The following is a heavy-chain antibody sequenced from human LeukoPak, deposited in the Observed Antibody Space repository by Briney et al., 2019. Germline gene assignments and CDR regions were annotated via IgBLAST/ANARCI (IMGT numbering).Heavy chain of an antibody. CDR1: GYTSTSYG. J-gene: IGHJ5*02. Sequence: ASVKASCKASGYTSTSYGISWVRQAPGQGLEWMGWISVYNGNTNYAQKLQGRVTMTTDTSTSTAYVELRSLRSDDTAVYYCARDQLSRGVWFDPWGQGTLVTVSS. V-gene: IGHV1-18*01. CDR3: ARDQLSRGVWFDP. CDR2: ISVYNGNT. D-gene: IGHD1-1*01.